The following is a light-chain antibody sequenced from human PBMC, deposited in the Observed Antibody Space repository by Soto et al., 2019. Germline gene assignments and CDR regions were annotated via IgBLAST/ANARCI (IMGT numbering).Light chain of an antibody. CDR2: VAS. CDR1: QSISRY. V-gene: IGKV1-39*01. CDR3: QQSYGTPIT. Sequence: DIQMPQSPSSLSASVGDRVTITCRASQSISRYLNWYQQKPGKAPNLLIYVASSLQSEVPSRFSGSGSGTDFTLTITSLQPEEFATYYCQQSYGTPITFGQGTRLEIK. J-gene: IGKJ5*01.